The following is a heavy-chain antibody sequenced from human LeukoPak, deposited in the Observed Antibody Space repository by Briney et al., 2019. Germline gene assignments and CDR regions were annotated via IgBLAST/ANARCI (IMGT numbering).Heavy chain of an antibody. CDR1: GFTFSSYW. J-gene: IGHJ3*01. Sequence: GGSLRLSCAASGFTFSSYWMHWVRQAPGKGLVWVSHFSGVGNNIRYADSVEGRFTISRDNAKNTLFLQMNSLKAEDTAVYYCSREGASFPKDAFDVWGQGTVVTVSS. V-gene: IGHV3-74*01. D-gene: IGHD2/OR15-2a*01. CDR2: FSGVGNNI. CDR3: SREGASFPKDAFDV.